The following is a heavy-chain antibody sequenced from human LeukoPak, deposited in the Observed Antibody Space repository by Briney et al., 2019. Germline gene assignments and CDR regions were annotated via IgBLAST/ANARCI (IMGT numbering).Heavy chain of an antibody. Sequence: GGSLRLSCAASGFTFSSYGMHWVRQAPGKGLEWVAGISYDGRNKEYVDSVKGRFTISRDNSKNKLYLQMNSLRAEDTAVYYCARNYYDSSAYYYFDYWGQGTLVTVSS. J-gene: IGHJ4*02. CDR1: GFTFSSYG. CDR2: ISYDGRNK. CDR3: ARNYYDSSAYYYFDY. D-gene: IGHD3-22*01. V-gene: IGHV3-30*03.